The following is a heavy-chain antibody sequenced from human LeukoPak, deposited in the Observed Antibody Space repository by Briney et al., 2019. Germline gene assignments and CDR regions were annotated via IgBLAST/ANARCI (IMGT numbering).Heavy chain of an antibody. D-gene: IGHD6-13*01. CDR1: GASMSSHY. Sequence: SETLSLTCTVSGASMSSHYWSWIRQPPGKGLEWIGYIYDSETTNYNPSLKSRVTMSVDTSKSQFSLRLSSVTAADTALYYCATRPAGTTWYGVFDYWSRGTLVTVSS. CDR2: IYDSETT. V-gene: IGHV4-59*11. CDR3: ATRPAGTTWYGVFDY. J-gene: IGHJ4*02.